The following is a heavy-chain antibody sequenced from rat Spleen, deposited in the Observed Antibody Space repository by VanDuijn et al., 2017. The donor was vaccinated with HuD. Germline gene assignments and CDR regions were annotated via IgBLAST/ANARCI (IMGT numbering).Heavy chain of an antibody. CDR3: ARHGGSSGYYFDY. CDR2: ISTGGGNT. CDR1: GFTFSNYY. Sequence: EVQLVESGGGLVQPGRSMKLSCAALGFTFSNYYMAWVRQAPTKGLEWVASISTGGGNTYYRDSVKGRYTISRDNAKSTLYLQMDSLRSEDTASYYCARHGGSSGYYFDYWGQGVMVTVSS. D-gene: IGHD4-1*01. V-gene: IGHV5-25*01. J-gene: IGHJ2*01.